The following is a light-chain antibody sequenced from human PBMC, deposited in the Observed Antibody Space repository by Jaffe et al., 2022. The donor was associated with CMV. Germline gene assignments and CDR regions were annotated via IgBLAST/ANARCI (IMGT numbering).Light chain of an antibody. CDR1: SSDIGAFNY. V-gene: IGLV2-14*03. Sequence: QSALTQPASVSGSPGQSITISCTGTSSDIGAFNYVSWYRQNPGKAPKLMIYDVRNRPSGISNRFSGSKSGNTASLTISGLQAEDEGDYYCSSYTSNTTYVFGLGTKVTVL. CDR3: SSYTSNTTYV. CDR2: DVR. J-gene: IGLJ1*01.